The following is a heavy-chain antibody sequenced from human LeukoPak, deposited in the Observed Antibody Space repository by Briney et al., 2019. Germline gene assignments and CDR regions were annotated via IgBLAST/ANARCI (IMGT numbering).Heavy chain of an antibody. CDR1: GGSSNFDF. J-gene: IGHJ5*02. Sequence: PSETLSLTCAASGGSSNFDFWTWVRQFPGKGLEWIGEIDQSGNTNYNPPLKSRVTMSFDMSNNQFSLKLKSVNAAGTAAYFCARGFIAVAGTALNWFDPWGPGTQVTVSS. V-gene: IGHV4-34*01. D-gene: IGHD6-19*01. CDR3: ARGFIAVAGTALNWFDP. CDR2: IDQSGNT.